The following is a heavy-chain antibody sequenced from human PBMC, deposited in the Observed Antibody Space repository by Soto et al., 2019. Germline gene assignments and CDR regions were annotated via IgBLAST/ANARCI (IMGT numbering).Heavy chain of an antibody. CDR3: ARGITMVRGVIHTPYFDY. J-gene: IGHJ4*02. D-gene: IGHD3-10*01. CDR1: GGSINSGGYY. V-gene: IGHV4-31*03. Sequence: QVQLQESGPGLVKPSQTLSLTCTVSGGSINSGGYYWSWIPQHPGKGLEWIGYIYNSGSTYYNPSPKSRVTISGDPSKNQFSLKLSSVTAADTAVYCCARGITMVRGVIHTPYFDYWGQGTLVTVSS. CDR2: IYNSGST.